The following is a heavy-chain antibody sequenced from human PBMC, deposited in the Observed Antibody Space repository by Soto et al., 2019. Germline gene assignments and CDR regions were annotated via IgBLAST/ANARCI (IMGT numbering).Heavy chain of an antibody. CDR2: ISYDGSNK. V-gene: IGHV3-30-3*01. CDR1: GFTFSSYA. CDR3: ARDSLYDFWSGYSGDAFDI. Sequence: SLRLSCAASGFTFSSYAMHWVRQAPGKGLEWVAVISYDGSNKYYADSVKGRFTISRDNSKNTLYLQMNSLRAEDTAVYYCARDSLYDFWSGYSGDAFDIWGQGTMVTVSS. J-gene: IGHJ3*02. D-gene: IGHD3-3*01.